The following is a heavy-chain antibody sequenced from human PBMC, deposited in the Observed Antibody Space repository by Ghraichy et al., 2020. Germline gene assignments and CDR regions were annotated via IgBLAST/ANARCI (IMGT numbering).Heavy chain of an antibody. Sequence: ASVKVSCKASGSTFTGYYMHWVRQAPGQGLEWMGWINPNSGGTNYAQKFQGRVTMTRDTSISTAYMELSRLRSDDTAVYYCARGSVINYDFYPHHAFDIWGQGTMVTVSS. CDR3: ARGSVINYDFYPHHAFDI. CDR2: INPNSGGT. V-gene: IGHV1-2*02. D-gene: IGHD3-3*01. CDR1: GSTFTGYY. J-gene: IGHJ3*02.